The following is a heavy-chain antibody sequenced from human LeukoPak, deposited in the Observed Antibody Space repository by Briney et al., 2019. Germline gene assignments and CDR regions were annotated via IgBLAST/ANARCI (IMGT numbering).Heavy chain of an antibody. V-gene: IGHV3-23*01. J-gene: IGHJ4*02. D-gene: IGHD3-3*01. CDR3: AKEDDFWSGYYIIPFDY. Sequence: GGSLRLSCAASGFTFSSYAMSWVRQAPGKGLEWVSAISGSGGSTYYADSVKGRFTISRDNSENTLYLQMNSLRAEDTAVYCCAKEDDFWSGYYIIPFDYWGQGTLVTVSS. CDR2: ISGSGGST. CDR1: GFTFSSYA.